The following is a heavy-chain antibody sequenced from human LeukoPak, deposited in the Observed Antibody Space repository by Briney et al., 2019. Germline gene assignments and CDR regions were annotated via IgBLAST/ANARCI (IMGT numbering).Heavy chain of an antibody. CDR1: GFTFSSYA. J-gene: IGHJ1*01. Sequence: GGSLRLSCAASGFTFSSYAMHWVRQAPGKGLEWVAVISYDGSNKYYADSVKGRFTISRDNSKNTLYLQMNSLRAEDTAVYYCARGPYSSSRHSPDEYFQHWGQGTLVTVSS. CDR2: ISYDGSNK. D-gene: IGHD6-13*01. V-gene: IGHV3-30*04. CDR3: ARGPYSSSRHSPDEYFQH.